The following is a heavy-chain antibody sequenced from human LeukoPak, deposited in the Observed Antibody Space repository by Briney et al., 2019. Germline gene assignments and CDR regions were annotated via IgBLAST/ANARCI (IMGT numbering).Heavy chain of an antibody. Sequence: APVKVSCKASGYTFTSYDINWVRQATGQGLEWMGWMNPNSGNTGYAQKFQGRVTMTRNTSISTAYMELTGLRSEDTAVDYCARVFRGWYELDYRGQVTLVTVSS. CDR2: MNPNSGNT. CDR1: GYTFTSYD. V-gene: IGHV1-8*01. CDR3: ARVFRGWYELDY. J-gene: IGHJ4*02. D-gene: IGHD6-19*01.